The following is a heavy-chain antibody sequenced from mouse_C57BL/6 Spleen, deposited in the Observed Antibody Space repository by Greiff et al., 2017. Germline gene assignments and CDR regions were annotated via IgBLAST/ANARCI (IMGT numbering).Heavy chain of an antibody. V-gene: IGHV1-54*01. CDR1: GYAFTNYL. CDR3: ARSPDDYSFAY. D-gene: IGHD2-4*01. J-gene: IGHJ3*01. Sequence: QVQLKESGAELVRPGTSVKVSCKASGYAFTNYLIEWVKQRPGQGLEWIGVINPGSGGTNYNEKFKGKATLTADKSSSTAYMQLSSLTSEDSAVYFCARSPDDYSFAYWGQGTLVTVSA. CDR2: INPGSGGT.